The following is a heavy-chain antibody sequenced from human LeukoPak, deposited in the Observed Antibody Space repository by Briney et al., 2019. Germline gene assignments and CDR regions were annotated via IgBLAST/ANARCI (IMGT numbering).Heavy chain of an antibody. V-gene: IGHV3-30-3*01. CDR1: GFTFSSYA. Sequence: PGGSLRLSCAASGFTFSSYAMHWVRQAPGKGLEWVAVISYDGSNKYYADSVKGRFTISRDNSKNTLYLQMNSLRAEDTAVYYWARTLTMVRGMGFDYWGQGTLVTVSS. CDR2: ISYDGSNK. J-gene: IGHJ4*02. CDR3: ARTLTMVRGMGFDY. D-gene: IGHD3-10*01.